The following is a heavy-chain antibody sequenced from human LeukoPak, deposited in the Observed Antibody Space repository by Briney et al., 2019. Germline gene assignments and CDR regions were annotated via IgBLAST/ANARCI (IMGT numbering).Heavy chain of an antibody. CDR1: GFTFSSYS. D-gene: IGHD6-13*01. Sequence: GGSLRLSCAASGFTFSSYSMNWVRQAPGKGLEWVSYISSSSSTIYHADSVKGRFTISRDNAKNSLYLQMNSLRAEDTTVYYCAREGGYSSSWSWGPQVSPFDYWGQGTLVTVSS. V-gene: IGHV3-48*01. J-gene: IGHJ4*02. CDR3: AREGGYSSSWSWGPQVSPFDY. CDR2: ISSSSSTI.